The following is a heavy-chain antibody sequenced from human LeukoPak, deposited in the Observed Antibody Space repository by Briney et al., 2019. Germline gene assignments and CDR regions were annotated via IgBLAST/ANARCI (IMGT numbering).Heavy chain of an antibody. J-gene: IGHJ4*02. D-gene: IGHD3-10*01. CDR3: AIEDGNYGSGRYYYLDY. V-gene: IGHV3-23*01. CDR2: ICGHGISI. Sequence: GGSLRLSCEASGFTFSNYAMSWVRQAPGKGLEWVSGICGHGISIYYADSVKGRFTISRDNSKSTLYLVMNSLRAEDTAVYYCAIEDGNYGSGRYYYLDYWGQGTLVTVSS. CDR1: GFTFSNYA.